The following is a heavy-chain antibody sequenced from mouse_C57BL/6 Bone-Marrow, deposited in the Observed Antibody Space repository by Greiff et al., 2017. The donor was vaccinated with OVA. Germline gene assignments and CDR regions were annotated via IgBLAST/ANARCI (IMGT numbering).Heavy chain of an antibody. J-gene: IGHJ2*01. CDR1: GYTFTSYW. CDR3: ARPLYYYGSYFDY. D-gene: IGHD1-1*01. CDR2: IDPSDSET. V-gene: IGHV1-52*01. Sequence: QVQLQQPGAELVRPGSSVKLSCKASGYTFTSYWMHWVKQRPIQGLEWIGNIDPSDSETHYNQKFKDKATLTVDKSSSTAYMQLSSLTSEDSAVYYCARPLYYYGSYFDYWGQGTTLTVSS.